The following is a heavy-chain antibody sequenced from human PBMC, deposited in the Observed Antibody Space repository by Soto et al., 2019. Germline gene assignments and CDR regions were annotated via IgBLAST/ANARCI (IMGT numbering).Heavy chain of an antibody. D-gene: IGHD3-10*01. CDR1: GFTFSSYG. Sequence: GGSLRLSCAASGFTFSSYGMHWVRQAPGKGLEWVAVISYDGSNKYYADSVKGRFTISRDNSKNTLYLQMNSLRAEDTAVYYCTNWIAGYYGSGKDAFDIWGQGTMVTVSS. J-gene: IGHJ3*02. CDR2: ISYDGSNK. CDR3: TNWIAGYYGSGKDAFDI. V-gene: IGHV3-30*18.